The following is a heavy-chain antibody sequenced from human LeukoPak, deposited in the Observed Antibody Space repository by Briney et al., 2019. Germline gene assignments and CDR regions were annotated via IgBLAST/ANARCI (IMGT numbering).Heavy chain of an antibody. D-gene: IGHD6-19*01. CDR3: ARLYDRGAVAGP. J-gene: IGHJ5*02. V-gene: IGHV4-34*01. CDR2: INHRGST. Sequence: ASETLSLTCAVYGGSFSGSYWSWIRQPPGKGLEWIGEINHRGSTNYSPSLKSRVTILVDTSKNQLSLKLSSVTAADTAVYYCARLYDRGAVAGPWGQGTLVTVSS. CDR1: GGSFSGSY.